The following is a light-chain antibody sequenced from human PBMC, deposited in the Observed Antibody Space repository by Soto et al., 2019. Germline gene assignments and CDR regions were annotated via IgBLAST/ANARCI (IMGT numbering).Light chain of an antibody. CDR2: DAS. V-gene: IGKV1-8*01. CDR3: QQFYNYPRT. Sequence: IRMTQSPYSFSASTGVRVSITCRSTQDIGTYLAWYQQIPGKAPKLLIYDASTLQTGVPSRFSGSGSGTDFTLTISYLQSEDFGTYYCQQFYNYPRTFGQGTKVDIK. J-gene: IGKJ1*01. CDR1: QDIGTY.